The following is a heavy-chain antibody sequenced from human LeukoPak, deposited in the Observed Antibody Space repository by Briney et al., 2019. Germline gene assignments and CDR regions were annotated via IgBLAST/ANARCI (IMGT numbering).Heavy chain of an antibody. D-gene: IGHD5-18*01. V-gene: IGHV1-18*01. Sequence: ASVKVSCKASGYTFTSYGISWVRQAPGQGLKWMGWISAYNGNTNYAQKLQGRVTMTTDTSTSTAYMELRSLRSDDTAVYYCARDWSGYSYGHFDYWGQGTLVTVSS. CDR2: ISAYNGNT. J-gene: IGHJ4*02. CDR1: GYTFTSYG. CDR3: ARDWSGYSYGHFDY.